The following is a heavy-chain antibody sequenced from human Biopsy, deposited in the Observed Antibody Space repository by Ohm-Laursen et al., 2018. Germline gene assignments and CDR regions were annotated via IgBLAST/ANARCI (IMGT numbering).Heavy chain of an antibody. CDR2: IYAGATT. CDR1: KFTVRTNS. CDR3: ARGSGSGFYFDQ. Sequence: SLRLSCAASKFTVRTNSMSWVRLAPGKGLEWVSVIYAGATTYYPDSVKGRFTISRDNSRNTVYLQMDGLRGEDTAVYFCARGSGSGFYFDQWGQGTLVTVSS. V-gene: IGHV3-66*01. D-gene: IGHD2-15*01. J-gene: IGHJ4*02.